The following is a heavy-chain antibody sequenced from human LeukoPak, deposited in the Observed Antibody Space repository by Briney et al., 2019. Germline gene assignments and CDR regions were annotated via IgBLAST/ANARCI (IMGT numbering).Heavy chain of an antibody. CDR1: GGSISSYY. CDR2: IYYSGST. V-gene: IGHV4-59*01. J-gene: IGHJ4*02. D-gene: IGHD5-12*01. Sequence: MASETLSLTCTVSGGSISSYYWSLIRQPPGKGLEWIGYIYYSGSTNYNPSLKSRVTISVDTSKNQFSLKLGSVTAADTAVYYCARLTGYDWESSYDYWGQGTLVTVSS. CDR3: ARLTGYDWESSYDY.